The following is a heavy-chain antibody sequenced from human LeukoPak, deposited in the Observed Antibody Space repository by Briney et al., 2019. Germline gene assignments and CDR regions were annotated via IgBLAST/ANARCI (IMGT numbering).Heavy chain of an antibody. CDR2: IYTSGST. CDR3: ARDRGYGDTYYFDY. V-gene: IGHV4-4*07. Sequence: PSETLSLTCTVSGGSNSSYYWSWIRQPAGKGLEWIGRIYTSGSTDYNPSLKSRVTMSVDTSKNQFSLKLSSVTAADTAVYYCARDRGYGDTYYFDYWGQGTLVTVSS. J-gene: IGHJ4*02. CDR1: GGSNSSYY. D-gene: IGHD4-17*01.